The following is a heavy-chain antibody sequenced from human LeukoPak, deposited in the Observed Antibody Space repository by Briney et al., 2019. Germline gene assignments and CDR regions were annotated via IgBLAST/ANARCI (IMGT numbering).Heavy chain of an antibody. CDR1: GFTFSSYS. CDR2: ISSSSSYI. CDR3: AASIAVAGTSDDY. J-gene: IGHJ4*02. V-gene: IGHV3-21*01. D-gene: IGHD6-19*01. Sequence: GGSLRLSCAASGFTFSSYSMNWVRQAPGKGLEWVSSISSSSSYIYYADSVKGRFTISRDNAKNSLYLQMNSLRAEDTAVYYCAASIAVAGTSDDYWGQGTLVTVSS.